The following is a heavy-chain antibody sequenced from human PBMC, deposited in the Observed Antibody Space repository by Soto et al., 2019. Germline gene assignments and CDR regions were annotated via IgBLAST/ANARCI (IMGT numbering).Heavy chain of an antibody. CDR1: GFTFSNYA. CDR3: AKGEDIYAYLPFDY. V-gene: IGHV3-23*01. Sequence: GGSLRLSCAASGFTFSNYAMNWVRQAPGKGLEWVSVISGSGGTAYYADSVKGRFTISRDNSKNTLYLQMNSLRAEDTAVYYCAKGEDIYAYLPFDYWGQGTLVTVSS. CDR2: ISGSGGTA. D-gene: IGHD3-16*01. J-gene: IGHJ4*02.